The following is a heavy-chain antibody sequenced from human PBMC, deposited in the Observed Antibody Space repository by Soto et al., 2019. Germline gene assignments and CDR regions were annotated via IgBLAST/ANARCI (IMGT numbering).Heavy chain of an antibody. V-gene: IGHV1-69*13. CDR3: ATQSYYVWGSYRPYYFDY. D-gene: IGHD3-16*02. Sequence: EASVKVSCKASGYTFTNYNINWVRQATGQGLECMGWMNPNSGTANYAQKFQGRVTITADESTSTAYMELSSLRSEDTAVYYCATQSYYVWGSYRPYYFDYWGQGTLVTVSS. CDR1: GYTFTNYN. J-gene: IGHJ4*02. CDR2: MNPNSGTA.